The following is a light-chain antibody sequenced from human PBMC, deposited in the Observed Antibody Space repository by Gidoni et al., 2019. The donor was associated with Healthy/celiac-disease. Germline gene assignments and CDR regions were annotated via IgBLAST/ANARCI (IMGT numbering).Light chain of an antibody. CDR1: SSNSGSNT. Sequence: SVLPQPPSASGTPGQRVTISCSGRSSNSGSNTVNWYQQLPGTAPKLLIYSNNQRPSGVPDRFSGAKSGTSASLAISGLQSEDEADYYCAAWDDSLNGWVCGGGTKLTVL. CDR2: SNN. V-gene: IGLV1-44*01. J-gene: IGLJ3*02. CDR3: AAWDDSLNGWV.